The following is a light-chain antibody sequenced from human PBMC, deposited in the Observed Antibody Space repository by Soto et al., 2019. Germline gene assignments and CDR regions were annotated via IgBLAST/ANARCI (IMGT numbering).Light chain of an antibody. V-gene: IGLV2-14*01. CDR2: EVG. J-gene: IGLJ2*01. Sequence: QSVLTQPASVCGSPGQSITISCTGTSSDIGTYIYVSWYLQHPGKAPKLLIYEVGNRPSGVSNRFSGSKSGNTASLTISGLQAEDEADYYCSSYTSSNSVVFGGGTKLTVL. CDR3: SSYTSSNSVV. CDR1: SSDIGTYIY.